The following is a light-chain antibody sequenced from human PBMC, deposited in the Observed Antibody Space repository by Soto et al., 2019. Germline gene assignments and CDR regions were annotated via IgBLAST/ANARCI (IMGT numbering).Light chain of an antibody. CDR3: VLYMGSGMGV. J-gene: IGLJ3*02. V-gene: IGLV8-61*01. CDR1: SGSVSTIYY. Sequence: QAVVTQEPSCSVSPGGTVTLTCGLSSGSVSTIYYPSWYQQTPGQAPRTLIYSTNTRSSGVPDRFSGSILGNKAALTITGAQADDESDYYCVLYMGSGMGVFGGGTKLTVL. CDR2: STN.